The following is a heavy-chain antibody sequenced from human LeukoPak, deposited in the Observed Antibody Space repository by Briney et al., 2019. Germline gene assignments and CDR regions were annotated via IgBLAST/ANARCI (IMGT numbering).Heavy chain of an antibody. V-gene: IGHV3-15*01. Sequence: PGGSLRLSCAASGFTFSNAWMSWVRQAPGKGLEWVGRIKSKTDGGTTDYAAPVKGRFTISRDDSKNTLHLQMNSLKTEDTAVYYCTTDPGSYCGGDCPPIDYWGQGTLVTVSS. CDR2: IKSKTDGGTT. CDR1: GFTFSNAW. CDR3: TTDPGSYCGGDCPPIDY. J-gene: IGHJ4*02. D-gene: IGHD2-21*02.